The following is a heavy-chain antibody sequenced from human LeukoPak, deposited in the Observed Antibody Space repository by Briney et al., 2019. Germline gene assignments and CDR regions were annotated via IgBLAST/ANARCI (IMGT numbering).Heavy chain of an antibody. J-gene: IGHJ4*02. V-gene: IGHV4-38-2*01. CDR3: ARVTAYSSENYFDY. Sequence: SETLSLTCAVSGYSISSGYYWGWIRQPPGKGLEWIGSIYHSGSTYYNPSLKIRVTISVDTSKNQFSLKLSSVTAADTAVYYCARVTAYSSENYFDYWGQGTLVTVSS. CDR2: IYHSGST. CDR1: GYSISSGYY. D-gene: IGHD6-25*01.